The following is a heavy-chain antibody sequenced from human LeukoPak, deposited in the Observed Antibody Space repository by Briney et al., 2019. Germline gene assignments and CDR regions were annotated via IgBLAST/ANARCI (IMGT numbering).Heavy chain of an antibody. D-gene: IGHD6-6*01. CDR1: GGSISGYY. J-gene: IGHJ4*02. CDR2: IHTSGST. V-gene: IGHV4-4*07. Sequence: SGTLSLTCTVSGGSISGYYWSWIRQPAGKGLEWIGLIHTSGSTNYNPSLKSRVTMSVDTSKNQFSLKVSSVTAADTAVYYCARDLSNIAALWGQGTLVTVSS. CDR3: ARDLSNIAAL.